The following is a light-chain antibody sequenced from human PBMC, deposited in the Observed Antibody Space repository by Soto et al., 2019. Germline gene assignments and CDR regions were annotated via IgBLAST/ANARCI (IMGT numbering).Light chain of an antibody. CDR3: QQYIKWPLT. V-gene: IGKV3-15*01. Sequence: EIVLTQSPATLSLSPGERATLSCRASQSVSSYLAWYQQTPGQAPRLLIYDASTRATGVPASFSGSGSGTEFTLTISSLPSEDFAVYYCQQYIKWPLTFGGGTKVDIK. CDR1: QSVSSY. J-gene: IGKJ4*01. CDR2: DAS.